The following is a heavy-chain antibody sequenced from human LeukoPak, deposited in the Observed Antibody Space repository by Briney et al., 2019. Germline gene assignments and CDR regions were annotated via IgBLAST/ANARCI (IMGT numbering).Heavy chain of an antibody. CDR2: IATDGSFA. D-gene: IGHD3-10*01. J-gene: IGHJ6*03. Sequence: PGGSLRLSCAASGLTFSSYGMHWVRQAPGKGLEWLAGIATDGSFAYYADSVKGRFTLSRDNAKNSLYLQMNSLRAEDTAVYYCARGSYYYGSGSYSIRSYYYYYYMDVWGKGTTVTISS. CDR3: ARGSYYYGSGSYSIRSYYYYYYMDV. CDR1: GLTFSSYG. V-gene: IGHV3-33*01.